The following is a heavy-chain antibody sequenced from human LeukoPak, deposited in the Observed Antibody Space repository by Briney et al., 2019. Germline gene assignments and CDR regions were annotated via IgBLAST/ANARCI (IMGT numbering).Heavy chain of an antibody. CDR1: GGSISSSSYY. CDR3: VRQGCTNGVCYVADY. Sequence: SETLSLTCTVSGGSISSSSYYWGWIRQPPGKGLEWIGNIYYSGSTYYNPSLKSRVTISVDTSKNQFSLKLSSVTAADTAVYYCVRQGCTNGVCYVADYWGQGTLVTVSS. D-gene: IGHD2-8*01. J-gene: IGHJ4*02. V-gene: IGHV4-39*01. CDR2: IYYSGST.